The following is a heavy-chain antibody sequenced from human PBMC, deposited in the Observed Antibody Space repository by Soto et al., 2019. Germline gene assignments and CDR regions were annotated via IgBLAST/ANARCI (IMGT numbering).Heavy chain of an antibody. Sequence: SETLSLTCTVSGGSISSSSYYWGWIRQPPGKGLEWIGSIYYSGSTYYNPSLKSRVTISVDTSKNQFSLKLSSVTAADTAVYYCARSVLRFLVLIDYWGQGTLVTV. V-gene: IGHV4-39*01. CDR3: ARSVLRFLVLIDY. CDR2: IYYSGST. CDR1: GGSISSSSYY. D-gene: IGHD3-3*01. J-gene: IGHJ4*02.